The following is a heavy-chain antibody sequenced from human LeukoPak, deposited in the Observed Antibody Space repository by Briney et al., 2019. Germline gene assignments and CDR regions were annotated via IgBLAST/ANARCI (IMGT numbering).Heavy chain of an antibody. J-gene: IGHJ6*03. CDR1: GGSFSGYY. CDR2: INHSGST. CDR3: ARVLRGTPAQYYMDV. V-gene: IGHV4-34*01. D-gene: IGHD1-26*01. Sequence: NSSETLSLTCAVYGGSFSGYYWSWIRQPPGKGLEWIGEINHSGSTNYNPSLKSRVTISVDTSKNQFSLKLSSVTAADTAVYYCARVLRGTPAQYYMDVWGKGTTVTVSS.